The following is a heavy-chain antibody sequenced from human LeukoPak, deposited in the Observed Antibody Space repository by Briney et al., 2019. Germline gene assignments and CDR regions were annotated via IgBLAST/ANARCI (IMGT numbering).Heavy chain of an antibody. CDR2: IRSSGRSI. D-gene: IGHD2-15*01. J-gene: IGHJ4*02. CDR3: ARGYCSGTACDLDY. Sequence: GGSLRLSCAASGFTFSSYEMNWVRQAPGKGLEWVSYIRSSGRSIYYADSVKGRFTISRDNSKSTLYLQMNSLRAEDTAVYYCARGYCSGTACDLDYWGQGTLVTVSS. CDR1: GFTFSSYE. V-gene: IGHV3-48*03.